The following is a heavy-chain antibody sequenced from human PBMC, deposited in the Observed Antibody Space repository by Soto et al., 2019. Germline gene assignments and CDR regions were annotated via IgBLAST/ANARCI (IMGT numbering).Heavy chain of an antibody. D-gene: IGHD1-26*01. CDR2: IYTSGST. Sequence: SETLSLTCTVSGGSLSSYYWSWIRQPAGKGLEWIGRIYTSGSTNYNPSLKSRVTMSVDTTKNQFSLKLSSVTAADTAVYYWASFAGYSGSNGEIDYWGQGTLVTVSS. CDR3: ASFAGYSGSNGEIDY. V-gene: IGHV4-4*07. CDR1: GGSLSSYY. J-gene: IGHJ4*02.